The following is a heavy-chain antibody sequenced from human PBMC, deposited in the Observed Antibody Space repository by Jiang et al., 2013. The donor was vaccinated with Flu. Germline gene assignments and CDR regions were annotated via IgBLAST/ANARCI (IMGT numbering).Heavy chain of an antibody. J-gene: IGHJ4*02. CDR1: GGSIGRSGYY. CDR3: ARHGCSGGSCYILSGLLEYYFAY. D-gene: IGHD2-15*01. Sequence: LLKPSETLSLTCTVSGGSIGRSGYYWAWIRQPPGKGLEWIGSIYSSGTTHYNPSLKSRVTISVDTSKNQFSLKLSSVTAADTAVYYCARHGCSGGSCYILSGLLEYYFAYWGQGTLVTVSS. CDR2: IYSSGTT. V-gene: IGHV4-39*01.